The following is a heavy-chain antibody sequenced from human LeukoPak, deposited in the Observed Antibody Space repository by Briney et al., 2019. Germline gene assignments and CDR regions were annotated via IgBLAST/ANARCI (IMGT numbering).Heavy chain of an antibody. CDR1: GFTFSSYA. CDR2: ISGSGGST. CDR3: ARDSGRPPTSFDY. D-gene: IGHD1-1*01. J-gene: IGHJ4*02. V-gene: IGHV3-23*01. Sequence: GGSLRLSCAVSGFTFSSYAMNWVRQAPGKGLEWVSAISGSGGSTYYADSVKGRFTVSRDNSKSTLYLQMNSLSSEDTAVYFCARDSGRPPTSFDYWGQGTLVTVSS.